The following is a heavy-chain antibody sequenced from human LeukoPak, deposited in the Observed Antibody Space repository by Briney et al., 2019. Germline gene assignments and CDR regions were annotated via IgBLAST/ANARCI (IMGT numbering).Heavy chain of an antibody. J-gene: IGHJ4*02. CDR1: GFTFSYYA. V-gene: IGHV3-23*01. CDR3: ARGTSYFDY. CDR2: ISDSGKT. D-gene: IGHD1-7*01. Sequence: PGGSLRLSCAASGFTFSYYAMSWVRQAPGKGLEWVSVISDSGKTSYADSGRGRFTISRDNSKNTLYLQMNSLRAEDTAVYYCARGTSYFDYWGQGTLVTVSP.